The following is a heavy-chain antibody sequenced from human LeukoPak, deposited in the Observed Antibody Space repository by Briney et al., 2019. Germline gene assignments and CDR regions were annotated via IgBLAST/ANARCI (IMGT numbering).Heavy chain of an antibody. V-gene: IGHV3-23*01. CDR1: GFTFSSYS. D-gene: IGHD6-19*01. Sequence: GGSLTLSCAASGFTFSSYSMIWVRQAPGKGLEWVSAISGSGGSTYYADYVKGRFTISRDNSKNTLYLQMNSLRAEDTAVYYCAKVSVAGIILGYWGQGTLVTVSS. CDR3: AKVSVAGIILGY. J-gene: IGHJ4*02. CDR2: ISGSGGST.